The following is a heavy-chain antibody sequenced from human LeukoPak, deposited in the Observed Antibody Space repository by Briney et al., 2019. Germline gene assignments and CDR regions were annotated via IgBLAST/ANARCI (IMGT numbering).Heavy chain of an antibody. CDR3: ANLGVVPAASRYYYYMDV. D-gene: IGHD2-2*01. CDR1: GGSFSGYY. CDR2: INHSGST. V-gene: IGHV4-34*01. Sequence: PSETLSLTCAVYGGSFSGYYWSWIRQPPGKGLEWIGEINHSGSTNYNPSLKGRVTISVDTSKNQFSLKLSSVTAADTAVYYCANLGVVPAASRYYYYMDVWGKGTTVTVSS. J-gene: IGHJ6*03.